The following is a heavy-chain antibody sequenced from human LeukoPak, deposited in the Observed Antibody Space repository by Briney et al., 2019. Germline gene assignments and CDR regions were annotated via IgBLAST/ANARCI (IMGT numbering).Heavy chain of an antibody. Sequence: GASVKVSCKASGFTFTRSAMQWVRQARGQGLEWVGWIVVGSGNTKYAQKFQERVTITRDMSTGTAYMELSSLRSEDTAVYYCAASGFGFGELPSYFYYYMDVWGKGTTVTISS. CDR3: AASGFGFGELPSYFYYYMDV. CDR1: GFTFTRSA. J-gene: IGHJ6*03. CDR2: IVVGSGNT. V-gene: IGHV1-58*02. D-gene: IGHD3-10*01.